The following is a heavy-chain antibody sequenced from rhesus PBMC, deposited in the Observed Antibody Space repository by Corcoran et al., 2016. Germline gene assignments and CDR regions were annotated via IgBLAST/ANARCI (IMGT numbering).Heavy chain of an antibody. Sequence: EVQLVQSGAEVKRPGESPKISCKTSGYSFTRYWISWVGQMPGKGLEWMGAIDPSDSDTRYNPSFQGQVTISADKSISTAYLQWSRLKASDTATYYCAKSSGTYYDAFDFWGQGVLVTVSS. V-gene: IGHV5-20*01. CDR1: GYSFTRYW. CDR2: IDPSDSDT. CDR3: AKSSGTYYDAFDF. D-gene: IGHD2-15*01. J-gene: IGHJ4*01.